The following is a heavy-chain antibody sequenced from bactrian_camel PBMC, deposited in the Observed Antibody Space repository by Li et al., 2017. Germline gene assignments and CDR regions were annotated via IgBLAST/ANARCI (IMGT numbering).Heavy chain of an antibody. Sequence: HVQLVESGGGSVQAGGSLRLSCEVSGAILSKRCAGWWRQAPGANREGVATIAPDGTPTYADSVKGRFTISQDRAKNTLFLQMNGLEPEDTAMYYCAADLPMTTGQAGGRWCRTVPLYDYYYLGQGTQVTVS. V-gene: IGHV3S53*01. CDR3: AADLPMTTGQAGGRWCRTVPLYDYYY. CDR1: GAILSKRC. D-gene: IGHD4*01. J-gene: IGHJ4*01. CDR2: IAPDGTP.